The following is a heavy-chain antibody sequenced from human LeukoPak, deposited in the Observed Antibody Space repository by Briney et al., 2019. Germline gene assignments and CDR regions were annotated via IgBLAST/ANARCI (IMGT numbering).Heavy chain of an antibody. J-gene: IGHJ4*02. CDR3: AKVDTYYYDSSGYAGGDY. Sequence: PGGSLRLSCAASGFTFSSYGMHWVRQAPGKGLEWVAVIWYDGSNKYYADSVKGRFTISRDNSKNTLYLQMNSLRAEDTAVYYCAKVDTYYYDSSGYAGGDYWGQGTLVTVSS. CDR1: GFTFSSYG. D-gene: IGHD3-22*01. V-gene: IGHV3-30*02. CDR2: IWYDGSNK.